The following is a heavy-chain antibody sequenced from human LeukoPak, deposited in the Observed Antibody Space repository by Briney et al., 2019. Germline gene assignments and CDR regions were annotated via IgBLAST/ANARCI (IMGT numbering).Heavy chain of an antibody. CDR1: GFTFGDYA. CDR3: TTPLVLQQFEGPQGDI. Sequence: GGSLRLSCTASGFTFGDYAMSWFRQAPGKGLEWVGFIRSKGYGGTTEYAASVKGRFTISRDDSKSIAYLQMNSLRTEDTAVYYCTTPLVLQQFEGPQGDIWGQGTMVTVSS. V-gene: IGHV3-49*03. D-gene: IGHD6-13*01. J-gene: IGHJ3*02. CDR2: IRSKGYGGTT.